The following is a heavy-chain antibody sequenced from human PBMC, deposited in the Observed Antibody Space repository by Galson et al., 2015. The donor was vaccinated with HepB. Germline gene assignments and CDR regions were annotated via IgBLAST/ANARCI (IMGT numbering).Heavy chain of an antibody. CDR2: NSAYNGNT. CDR3: ARSTDGPSSRSSWNCYVFDS. D-gene: IGHD2-2*01. Sequence: SVKVSCKASGFTFTSFAISWVRQAPGQGLEWMGWNSAYNGNTNYAQKFQGRVTMTTDTSTSTAYMELGSLRSDDTAVYYCARSTDGPSSRSSWNCYVFDSWGQGTLVTVSS. J-gene: IGHJ4*02. CDR1: GFTFTSFA. V-gene: IGHV1-18*04.